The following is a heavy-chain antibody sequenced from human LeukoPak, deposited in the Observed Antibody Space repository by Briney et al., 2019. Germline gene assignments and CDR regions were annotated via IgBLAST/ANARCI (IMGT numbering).Heavy chain of an antibody. CDR3: TRNPEMQYWFDP. D-gene: IGHD2/OR15-2a*01. J-gene: IGHJ5*02. Sequence: QTGGSLRLSCAASGFTFRAHSMPWVRQTPGKGLVWVAFTSYDGSKKYYGDSVKGRFTISRDNSKNTLYLEVSTLRAEDTAVYYCTRNPEMQYWFDPWGQGTLVTVSS. CDR2: TSYDGSKK. CDR1: GFTFRAHS. V-gene: IGHV3-30-3*01.